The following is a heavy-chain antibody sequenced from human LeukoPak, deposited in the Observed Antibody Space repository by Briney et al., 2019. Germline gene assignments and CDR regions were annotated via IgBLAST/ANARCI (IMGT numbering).Heavy chain of an antibody. CDR1: GFTFKTYA. V-gene: IGHV3-23*01. CDR2: MSGSGSST. CDR3: AEDPKSNIYSYGSDYFDY. Sequence: PGGSLRLSCAASGFTFKTYAMNWVRQVPGKGPEWVSSMSGSGSSTDYADSVKGRFTISRDNSKNTLYLQMNSLRAEDTAVYYCAEDPKSNIYSYGSDYFDYWAREPWSPSPQ. D-gene: IGHD5-18*01. J-gene: IGHJ4*02.